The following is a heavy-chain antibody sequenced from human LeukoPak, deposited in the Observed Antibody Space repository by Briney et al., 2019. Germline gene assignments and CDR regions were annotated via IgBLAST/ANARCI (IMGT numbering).Heavy chain of an antibody. CDR3: ARESVLGSSSEINWFDP. CDR2: IKQDGSEK. V-gene: IGHV3-7*03. D-gene: IGHD6-6*01. J-gene: IGHJ5*02. CDR1: GFTFSSYW. Sequence: GGSLRLSCAASGFTFSSYWMSWVRQAPGKGLEWVANIKQDGSEKYYVDSVKGRFTISRDNAKNSLYLQMNSLRAEDTAVYYCARESVLGSSSEINWFDPWGQGTLVTVSS.